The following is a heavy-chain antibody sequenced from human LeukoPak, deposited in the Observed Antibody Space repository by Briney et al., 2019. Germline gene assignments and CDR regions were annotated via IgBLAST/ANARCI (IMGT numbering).Heavy chain of an antibody. CDR2: INPNSGGT. Sequence: ASVTVSFTASGYTFTGYYMHWVRQAPGQGLEWMGWINPNSGGTNYAQKFQGWVTMTRDTSISTAYMELSRLRSDDTAVYYCARGQGRYQLLSDDFDHWGQGTLVTVSS. J-gene: IGHJ4*02. D-gene: IGHD2-2*01. CDR1: GYTFTGYY. V-gene: IGHV1-2*04. CDR3: ARGQGRYQLLSDDFDH.